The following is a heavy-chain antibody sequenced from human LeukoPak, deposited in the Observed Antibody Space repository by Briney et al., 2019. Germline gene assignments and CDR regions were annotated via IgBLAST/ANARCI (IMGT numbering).Heavy chain of an antibody. CDR3: ARGDYYDSSGYLDY. D-gene: IGHD3-22*01. CDR1: GYTFTGYY. J-gene: IGHJ4*02. Sequence: ASVKLSCKASGYTFTGYYMHWVRQAPGQGLEWMGWINPNSGGTNFAQRFQGRVTMTRDTSISTAYMELSRLRSDDTAVYYCARGDYYDSSGYLDYWGQGTLVTVSS. V-gene: IGHV1-2*02. CDR2: INPNSGGT.